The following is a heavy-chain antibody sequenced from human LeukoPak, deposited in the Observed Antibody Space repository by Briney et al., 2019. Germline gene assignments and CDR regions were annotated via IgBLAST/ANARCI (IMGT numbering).Heavy chain of an antibody. Sequence: SETLSLTCAVYGGSFSGYYWSWIRQPPGKGLEWIGEINHSGSTKYNPSLKSRVTISVDTSKDQLSLKLSSVTAADTAVYYCGRGIPDYYDSSGLGYWGQGTLVTVSS. CDR2: INHSGST. J-gene: IGHJ4*02. CDR1: GGSFSGYY. V-gene: IGHV4-34*01. D-gene: IGHD3-22*01. CDR3: GRGIPDYYDSSGLGY.